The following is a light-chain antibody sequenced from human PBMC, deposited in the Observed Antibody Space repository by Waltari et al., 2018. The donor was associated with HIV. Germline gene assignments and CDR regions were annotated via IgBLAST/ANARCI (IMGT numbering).Light chain of an antibody. CDR3: QVWDISADHGNVV. V-gene: IGLV3-21*02. J-gene: IGLJ2*01. Sequence: SSVLTQPPSVSVAPGPTARITCGGSIIGINSVHWYQQQPGQAPVLVVNADSDRPSGSPERFSGSNAGNTATLTISRVEAGDEADFYCQVWDISADHGNVVFGGGTKLTV. CDR2: ADS. CDR1: IIGINS.